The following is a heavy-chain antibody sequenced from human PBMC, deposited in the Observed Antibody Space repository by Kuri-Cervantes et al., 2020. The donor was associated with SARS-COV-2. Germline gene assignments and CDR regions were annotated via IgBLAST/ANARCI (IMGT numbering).Heavy chain of an antibody. Sequence: GSLRLSCTVSGATISSSSYYWGWIRQPPGSGLEWIGSIYYSGSTYYNPSLKSRVTIFVDTSKNQFSVKLRSVTAADTAVYYCARHDLTTETTRERGLDYWGQGTLVTVSS. CDR3: ARHDLTTETTRERGLDY. V-gene: IGHV4-39*01. CDR1: GATISSSSYY. D-gene: IGHD4-17*01. J-gene: IGHJ4*01. CDR2: IYYSGST.